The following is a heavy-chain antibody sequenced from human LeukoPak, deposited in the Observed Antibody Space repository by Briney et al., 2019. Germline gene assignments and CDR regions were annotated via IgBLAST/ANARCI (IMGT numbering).Heavy chain of an antibody. Sequence: GGSLRLSCAASGFTFSSYSMNWVRQAPGKGLEWVSYISSSSSTIYYADSVKGRFTISRDNDKNSLYLQMNSLRAEDNAVDYCGKSTGAYFFDYWGQGTLVTVSS. J-gene: IGHJ4*02. V-gene: IGHV3-48*04. CDR1: GFTFSSYS. D-gene: IGHD1-1*01. CDR3: GKSTGAYFFDY. CDR2: ISSSSSTI.